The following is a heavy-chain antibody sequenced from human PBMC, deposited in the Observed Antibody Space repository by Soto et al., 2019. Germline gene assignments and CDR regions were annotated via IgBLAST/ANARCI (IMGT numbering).Heavy chain of an antibody. CDR2: ISGSGGST. CDR3: AKVMVRGVGGGNAFDI. J-gene: IGHJ3*02. CDR1: GFTFSSYA. Sequence: GGSLRLSCAASGFTFSSYAMSWVRQAPGKGLEWVSAISGSGGSTYYADSVKGRFTISRDNSKNTLYLQMNSLRAEDTAVYYCAKVMVRGVGGGNAFDIWGQGTMVTVSS. V-gene: IGHV3-23*01. D-gene: IGHD3-10*01.